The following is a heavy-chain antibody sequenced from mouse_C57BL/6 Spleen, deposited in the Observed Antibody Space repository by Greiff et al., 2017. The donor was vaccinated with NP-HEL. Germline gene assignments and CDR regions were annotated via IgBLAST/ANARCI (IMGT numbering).Heavy chain of an antibody. J-gene: IGHJ2*01. CDR3: ASHYYGSSYFDD. D-gene: IGHD1-1*01. CDR1: GFNFKNTY. Sequence: EVQLQQSVAELVRPGASVKLSCTASGFNFKNTYMHWVKQRPEQGLEWIGRIDPANGSTKYAPKFQGKATITADTSSNTAYLQLSSLTSEDTAIYYCASHYYGSSYFDDWGQGTTLTVSS. CDR2: IDPANGST. V-gene: IGHV14-3*01.